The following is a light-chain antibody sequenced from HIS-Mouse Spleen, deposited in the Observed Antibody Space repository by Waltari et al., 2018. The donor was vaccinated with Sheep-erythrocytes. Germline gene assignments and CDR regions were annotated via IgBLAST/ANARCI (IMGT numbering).Light chain of an antibody. CDR2: GAS. Sequence: GRAGEGVSGREVAWDQKKPGQAPRLLSYGASSRATGSPDRFSGSGSGTDFTLTISRLEPEDFAVYYCQQYGSSLRTFGQGTKVEIK. J-gene: IGKJ1*01. CDR3: QQYGSSLRT. CDR1: EGVSGRE. V-gene: IGKV3-20*01.